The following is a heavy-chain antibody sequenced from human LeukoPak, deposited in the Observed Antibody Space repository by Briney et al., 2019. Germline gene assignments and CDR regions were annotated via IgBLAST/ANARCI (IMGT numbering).Heavy chain of an antibody. D-gene: IGHD2-2*02. J-gene: IGHJ6*02. Sequence: GGSLRLSCAASGFTLSSYSMNWVRQAPGKGLEWASSISSSSSYIYYADSVKGRLSISRDNAENSLYLQMNSLRAEDTAVYYCARLSPPSYCSSTSCYRVGYYYYYGMDVWGQGTTVTVSS. CDR2: ISSSSSYI. V-gene: IGHV3-21*01. CDR1: GFTLSSYS. CDR3: ARLSPPSYCSSTSCYRVGYYYYYGMDV.